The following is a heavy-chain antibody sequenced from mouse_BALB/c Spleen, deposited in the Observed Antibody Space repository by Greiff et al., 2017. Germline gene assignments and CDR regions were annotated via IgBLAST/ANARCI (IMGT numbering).Heavy chain of an antibody. V-gene: IGHV5-6-5*01. CDR3: ARGGVNRYDGESFAY. CDR1: GFTFSSYA. CDR2: ISSGGST. J-gene: IGHJ3*01. Sequence: EVNLVESGGGLVKPGGSLKLSCAASGFTFSSYAMSWVRQTPEKRLEWVASISSGGSTYYPDSVKGRFTISRDNASNILYLQMSSLRSEDTAMYYCARGGVNRYDGESFAYWGQGTLVTVSA. D-gene: IGHD2-14*01.